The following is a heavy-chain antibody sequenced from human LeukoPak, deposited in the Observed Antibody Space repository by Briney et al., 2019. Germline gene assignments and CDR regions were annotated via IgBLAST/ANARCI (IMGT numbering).Heavy chain of an antibody. CDR2: ISTSGVT. CDR1: GFTFSSYA. CDR3: ARDRRAFGVLNDY. Sequence: GGSLRLSCAASGFTFSSYAMSWVRQAPGKGLEWVSAISTSGVTYYADSVRGRFTISRDNSKNTLYLQMNSLRAEDTAVYYCARDRRAFGVLNDYWGQGTLVTVSS. D-gene: IGHD3-3*01. J-gene: IGHJ4*02. V-gene: IGHV3-23*01.